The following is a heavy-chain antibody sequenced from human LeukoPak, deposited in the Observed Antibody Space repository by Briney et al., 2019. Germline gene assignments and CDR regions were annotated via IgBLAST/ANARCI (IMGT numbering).Heavy chain of an antibody. D-gene: IGHD1-26*01. CDR3: AKIPVGNYYYYGMDV. J-gene: IGHJ6*02. Sequence: GGSLRLSCAASGFTFSSYAMSWVRQAPGKGLEWVSAISGSGGSTYYADSVKGRFTISRDNSKNTLYLQMNCLRAEDTAVYYCAKIPVGNYYYYGMDVWGQGTTVTVSS. CDR2: ISGSGGST. CDR1: GFTFSSYA. V-gene: IGHV3-23*01.